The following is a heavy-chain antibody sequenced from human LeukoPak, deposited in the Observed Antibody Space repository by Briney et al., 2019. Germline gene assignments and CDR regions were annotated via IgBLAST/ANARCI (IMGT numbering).Heavy chain of an antibody. V-gene: IGHV3-9*01. D-gene: IGHD5-24*01. CDR1: GFTFDDYA. CDR2: ISWNSGSI. J-gene: IGHJ4*02. Sequence: PGGSLRLSCAASGFTFDDYAMHWVRQAPGKGLEWVSGISWNSGSIGYADSVKGRFTISRDNAKYSLYLQMNSLRAEDTALYYCAKDGDGYNPPYFDYWGQGTLVTVSS. CDR3: AKDGDGYNPPYFDY.